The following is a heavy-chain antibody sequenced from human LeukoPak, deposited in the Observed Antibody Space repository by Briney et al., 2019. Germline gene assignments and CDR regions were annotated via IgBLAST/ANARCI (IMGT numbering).Heavy chain of an antibody. J-gene: IGHJ4*02. CDR3: ARMCSSTSYSYFDY. CDR2: IKQDGSEK. D-gene: IGHD2-2*01. CDR1: GFTFSSYW. V-gene: IGHV3-7*01. Sequence: GGSLRLSCAASGFTFSSYWMSWVRQAPGKGLEWVANIKQDGSEKYYVDSVKGRFTISRDNAKNSLYLQMNSLRAEDTAVYYCARMCSSTSYSYFDYWGQGTLVTVSS.